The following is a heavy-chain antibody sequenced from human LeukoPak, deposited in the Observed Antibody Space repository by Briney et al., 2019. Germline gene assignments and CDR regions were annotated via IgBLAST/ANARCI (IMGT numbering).Heavy chain of an antibody. CDR2: IKWKRYNI. J-gene: IGHJ6*02. V-gene: IGHV3-9*01. Sequence: QPGGSLRLSCAASVFTFGAYCMHWVRQPTGKGLEWVSAIKWKRYNILYADCVRGSFTISRDNAKNTLDLQMNSLRVEDTAFYFCTKDISSGRPAPYGMDVWGHGTTVTVSS. CDR1: VFTFGAYC. CDR3: TKDISSGRPAPYGMDV. D-gene: IGHD3-10*01.